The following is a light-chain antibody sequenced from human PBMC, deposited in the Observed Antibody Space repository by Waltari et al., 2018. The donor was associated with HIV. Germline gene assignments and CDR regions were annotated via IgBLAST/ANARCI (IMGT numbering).Light chain of an antibody. CDR2: DVN. Sequence: QSALTQPRSVSGSPGQSVPISCTGTSSDVGGYNSVSWYQQHPGKAPKFMIYDVNKRPSGVPDRFSGSKSGNTASLTISGLQAEDEADYYCCSYADNYPVVFGGGTKLTVL. CDR1: SSDVGGYNS. V-gene: IGLV2-11*01. CDR3: CSYADNYPVV. J-gene: IGLJ2*01.